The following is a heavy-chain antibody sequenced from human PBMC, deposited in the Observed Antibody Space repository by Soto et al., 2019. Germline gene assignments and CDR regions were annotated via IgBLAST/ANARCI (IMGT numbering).Heavy chain of an antibody. CDR2: IYYSGST. V-gene: IGHV4-39*01. CDR1: GGPISSSSYY. Sequence: SETLSLTCTVSGGPISSSSYYWGWIRQPPGKGLEWIGSIYYSGSTYYNPSLKSRVTISVDTSKNQFSLKLSSVTAADTAVYYCARRGYYYYYGMDVWGQGTTVTVSS. CDR3: ARRGYYYYYGMDV. J-gene: IGHJ6*02.